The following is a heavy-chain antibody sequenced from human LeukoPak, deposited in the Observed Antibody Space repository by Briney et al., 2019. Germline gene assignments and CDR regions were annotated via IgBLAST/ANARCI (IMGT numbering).Heavy chain of an antibody. D-gene: IGHD2-21*02. CDR3: VRDFGRPAVTDDY. CDR2: IYSGGSA. J-gene: IGHJ4*02. CDR1: GFTFSSNF. Sequence: GGSLRLSCAASGFTFSSNFMSWVRQAPGKGLEWVSVIYSGGSAFYADSVKGRFTISRDNSKNTLYLQMNSLRGDDTAVYYCVRDFGRPAVTDDYWGQGTLVTVSA. V-gene: IGHV3-66*01.